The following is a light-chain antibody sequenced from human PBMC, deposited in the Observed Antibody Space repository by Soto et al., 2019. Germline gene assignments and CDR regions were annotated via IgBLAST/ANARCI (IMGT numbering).Light chain of an antibody. CDR1: QSVSSSY. CDR2: GAS. J-gene: IGKJ4*01. Sequence: ENVLTQSPGTLSLSPGERATLSCRASQSVSSSYLAWYQQKPGQAPRLPIYGASSRATGIPDRFSGSGSGTDFTLTISRLEAEDFAVYYCQQYCSSLTFGGGTMVDIK. CDR3: QQYCSSLT. V-gene: IGKV3-20*01.